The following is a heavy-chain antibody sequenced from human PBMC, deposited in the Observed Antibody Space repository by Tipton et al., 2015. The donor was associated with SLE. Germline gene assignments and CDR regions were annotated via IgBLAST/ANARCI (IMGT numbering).Heavy chain of an antibody. Sequence: TLSLTCAVYGGSFSGYYWSWIRQPPGKGLEWIGEINHSGSTNYNPSLKSRVTISVDTSKNQFSLKLSSVTAADTAVYYGARDLELRAFDIWGQGTMVTVSS. CDR1: GGSFSGYY. D-gene: IGHD1-7*01. CDR3: ARDLELRAFDI. J-gene: IGHJ3*02. V-gene: IGHV4-34*01. CDR2: INHSGST.